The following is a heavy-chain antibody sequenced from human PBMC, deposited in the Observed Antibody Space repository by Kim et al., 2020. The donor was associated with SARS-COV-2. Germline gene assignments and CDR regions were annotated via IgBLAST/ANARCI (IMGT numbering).Heavy chain of an antibody. D-gene: IGHD2-8*02. CDR3: ARVDAYWEEHSDY. J-gene: IGHJ4*01. Sequence: EYAASGQGSITITRDDSKSTVYLQLNSLETEDTAMYHCARVDAYWEEHSDYWGQGTLVTVSS. V-gene: IGHV3-49*02.